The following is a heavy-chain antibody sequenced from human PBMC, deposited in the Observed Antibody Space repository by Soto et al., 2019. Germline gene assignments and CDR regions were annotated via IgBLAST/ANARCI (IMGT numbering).Heavy chain of an antibody. V-gene: IGHV3-30-3*01. D-gene: IGHD1-1*01. CDR2: IPSGGSAQ. CDR1: GFTFRDYA. J-gene: IGHJ4*02. Sequence: QVQLVESGGGVVQPGRSLRLSCEASGFTFRDYAMHWVRQAPGKGLEWVAAIPSGGSAQHYADSVKGRFSISRDNSKNTLSLQMNSLRPEDAALYYCARAVAGQVRSAWTWLDYWGQGTLVTVSS. CDR3: ARAVAGQVRSAWTWLDY.